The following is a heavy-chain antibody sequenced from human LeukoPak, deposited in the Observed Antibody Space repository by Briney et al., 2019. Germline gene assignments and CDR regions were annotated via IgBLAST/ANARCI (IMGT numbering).Heavy chain of an antibody. CDR2: IYPGDSAT. CDR1: GYSFSTYW. V-gene: IGHV5-51*01. Sequence: GESLKISCKGSGYSFSTYWIGWVRQMPGKGLEWMGIIYPGDSATKYSPSVQGQVTISADTSISTAYLQWSSLKASDTAIYYCTRLHPSTGGFDMWGQGTLVTVSS. CDR3: TRLHPSTGGFDM. D-gene: IGHD2-8*02. J-gene: IGHJ3*02.